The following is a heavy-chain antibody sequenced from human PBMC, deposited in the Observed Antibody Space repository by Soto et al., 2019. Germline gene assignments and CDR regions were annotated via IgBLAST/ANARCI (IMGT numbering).Heavy chain of an antibody. J-gene: IGHJ5*02. D-gene: IGHD3-9*01. CDR3: VKVSTFYDILTGYYSTNFFDP. Sequence: GGSLRLSCSASGFTFSEYSMHWVRQAPGKXLQYVSTISSDGDITYYADSVKGRFTISRDNSKNTLYLQMNSLRPEDTAVYYCVKVSTFYDILTGYYSTNFFDPWGQGLLVTVSS. V-gene: IGHV3-64D*06. CDR2: ISSDGDIT. CDR1: GFTFSEYS.